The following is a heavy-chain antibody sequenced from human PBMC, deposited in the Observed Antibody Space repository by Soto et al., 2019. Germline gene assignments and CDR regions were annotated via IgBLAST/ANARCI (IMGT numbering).Heavy chain of an antibody. CDR1: GYTFTSYG. V-gene: IGHV1-18*01. J-gene: IGHJ6*02. Sequence: GASVKVSCKASGYTFTSYGISWVRQAPGQGLEWMGWISAYNGNTNYAQKLQGRVTMTTDTSTSTAYMELRSLRSDATAVYYCARSGAGYSSSWQYYYYVMDVWGQGTTVTVSS. CDR2: ISAYNGNT. D-gene: IGHD6-13*01. CDR3: ARSGAGYSSSWQYYYYVMDV.